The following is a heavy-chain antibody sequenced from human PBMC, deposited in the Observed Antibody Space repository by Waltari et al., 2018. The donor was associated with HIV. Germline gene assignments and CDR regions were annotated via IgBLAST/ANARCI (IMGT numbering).Heavy chain of an antibody. J-gene: IGHJ6*02. CDR2: IKQDGSEK. Sequence: EVQLVESGGGLVQPGGSLRLSCAASGLTLSNFWMSWVRQAPGKGLEWLANIKQDGSEKYYVDSVKGRFTISRDNAKNSLYLQMNSLRAEDTAVYYCASPSIRAGMDVWGQGTTVTVSS. CDR1: GLTLSNFW. D-gene: IGHD2-2*02. V-gene: IGHV3-7*01. CDR3: ASPSIRAGMDV.